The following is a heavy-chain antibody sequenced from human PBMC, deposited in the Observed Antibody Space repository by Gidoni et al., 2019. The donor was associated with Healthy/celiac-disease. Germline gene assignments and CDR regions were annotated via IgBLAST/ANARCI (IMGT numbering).Heavy chain of an antibody. CDR3: AKDVGIAVAGTDFDY. Sequence: EVQLVESGGGLVQTGRSLRLSCAASCFRFDNYAMHWVRQAPGKGLEWVSVISCTSVSIGYADSVKGRFTIARDNAKNSLYLQMNSLRAEDTALYYCAKDVGIAVAGTDFDYWGQGTLVTVSS. V-gene: IGHV3-9*01. CDR1: CFRFDNYA. J-gene: IGHJ4*02. D-gene: IGHD6-19*01. CDR2: ISCTSVSI.